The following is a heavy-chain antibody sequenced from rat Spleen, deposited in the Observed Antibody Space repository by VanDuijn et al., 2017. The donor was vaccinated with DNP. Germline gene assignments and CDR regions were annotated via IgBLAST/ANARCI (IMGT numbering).Heavy chain of an antibody. D-gene: IGHD4-1*01. CDR3: VYGYY. J-gene: IGHJ2*01. Sequence: EVQLQESGPGLVEPSQSLSLTCSVTGYSITSSYRWNWIRKFPGNKLEWMGYINSAGSTNYNPSLKSRISITRDTSKNQFFLQVNSVTTEDTATYYCVYGYYWGQGVRVTVSS. CDR2: INSAGST. V-gene: IGHV3-3*01. CDR1: GYSITSSYR.